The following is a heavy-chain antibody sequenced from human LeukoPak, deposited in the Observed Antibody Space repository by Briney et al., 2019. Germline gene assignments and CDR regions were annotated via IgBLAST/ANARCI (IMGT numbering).Heavy chain of an antibody. Sequence: ASVKVSCKASGYTFTSYYMHWVRQAPGQGLEWMGIINPSGGSTSYARKFQGRVTMTRDMSTSTVYMELSSLRSEDTAVYYCARRLRYGSGSYYDSYYYMDVWGKGTTVTVSS. V-gene: IGHV1-46*01. CDR2: INPSGGST. J-gene: IGHJ6*03. CDR3: ARRLRYGSGSYYDSYYYMDV. D-gene: IGHD3-10*01. CDR1: GYTFTSYY.